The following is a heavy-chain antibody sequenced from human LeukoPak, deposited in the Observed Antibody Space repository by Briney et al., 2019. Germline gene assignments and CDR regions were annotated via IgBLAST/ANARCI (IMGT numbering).Heavy chain of an antibody. Sequence: ASVKVSCKASGYTFTGYYMHWVRQAPGQGLEWMGWINPNSGGTNYAQKFQGRVTMTRDTSISTAYMELSRLRSDDTAVYYCARDEVTMVRGVIITSSYYYYMDVWGKGTTVTVSS. CDR2: INPNSGGT. D-gene: IGHD3-10*01. J-gene: IGHJ6*03. V-gene: IGHV1-2*02. CDR1: GYTFTGYY. CDR3: ARDEVTMVRGVIITSSYYYYMDV.